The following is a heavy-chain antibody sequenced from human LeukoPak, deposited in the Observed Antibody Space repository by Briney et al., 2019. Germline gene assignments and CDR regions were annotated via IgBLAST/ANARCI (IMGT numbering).Heavy chain of an antibody. CDR3: ARGLVVERRGDYAQKTYYFDY. CDR1: GGSFSGYY. J-gene: IGHJ4*02. CDR2: INHSGST. D-gene: IGHD4-17*01. V-gene: IGHV4-34*01. Sequence: SETLSLTCAVYGGSFSGYYWSWIRQPPGKGLEWIGEINHSGSTNYNPSLKSRVTISVDTSKNQFSLKLSSVTAADTAVYYCARGLVVERRGDYAQKTYYFDYWGQGTLVTVSS.